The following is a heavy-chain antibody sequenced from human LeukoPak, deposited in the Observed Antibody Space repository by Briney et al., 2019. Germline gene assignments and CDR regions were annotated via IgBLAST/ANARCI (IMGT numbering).Heavy chain of an antibody. CDR1: GFTVSSNY. CDR3: AREFDYDSYYYGMDV. V-gene: IGHV3-53*01. J-gene: IGHJ6*02. Sequence: PGGSLRLSCAASGFTVSSNYMSWVRQAPGKGLEWVSVIYSGGSTYYADSVKGRFTISRDNSKNTLYLQMNSLRAEDTAVYYRAREFDYDSYYYGMDVWGQGTTVTVSS. CDR2: IYSGGST. D-gene: IGHD3-22*01.